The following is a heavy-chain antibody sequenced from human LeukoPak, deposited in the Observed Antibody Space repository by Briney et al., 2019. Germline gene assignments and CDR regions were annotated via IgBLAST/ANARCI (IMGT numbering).Heavy chain of an antibody. V-gene: IGHV3-30-3*01. CDR3: ARDNGENYHTAFDY. J-gene: IGHJ4*02. D-gene: IGHD2-8*01. CDR2: ISYDGSNK. Sequence: GRSLRLSCAASGFTFSSYAMHWVRQAPGKGLEWVAVISYDGSNKYYADSVKGRFTISRDNAKNTLYLQMNSLRAEDTAVYYCARDNGENYHTAFDYWGQGTLVTVSS. CDR1: GFTFSSYA.